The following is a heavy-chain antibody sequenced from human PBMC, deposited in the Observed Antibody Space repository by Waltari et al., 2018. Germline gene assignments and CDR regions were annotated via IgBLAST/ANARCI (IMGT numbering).Heavy chain of an antibody. D-gene: IGHD6-13*01. CDR2: IYTSGST. Sequence: QVQLQESGPGLVKPSQTLSLTCTVSGGSISSGSYYWSWIRQPAGKGLEWIGLIYTSGSTNYNPSLKRRFTISVDTSKNQFSLKLSSVTAADTAVYYCARVYGAAAGTGDYYFDYWGQGTLVTVSS. CDR1: GGSISSGSYY. J-gene: IGHJ4*02. V-gene: IGHV4-61*02. CDR3: ARVYGAAAGTGDYYFDY.